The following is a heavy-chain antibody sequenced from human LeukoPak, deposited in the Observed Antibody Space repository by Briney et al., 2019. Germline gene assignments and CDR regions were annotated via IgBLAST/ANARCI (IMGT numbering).Heavy chain of an antibody. J-gene: IGHJ4*02. V-gene: IGHV4-4*07. CDR2: IYTSGST. D-gene: IGHD3-10*01. CDR3: ARDGRLDYYGSGSYDY. Sequence: PSGTLSLTCAVSGGSISSYYWSWIRQPAGKGLEWIGRIYTSGSTNYNPSLKSRVTMSVDTSKNQFSLKLSSVTAADTAVYYCARDGRLDYYGSGSYDYWGQGTLVTVSS. CDR1: GGSISSYY.